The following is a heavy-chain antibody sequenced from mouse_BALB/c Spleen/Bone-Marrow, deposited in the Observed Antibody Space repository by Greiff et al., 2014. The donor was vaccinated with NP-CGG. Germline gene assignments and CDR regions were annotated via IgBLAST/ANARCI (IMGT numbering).Heavy chain of an antibody. V-gene: IGHV14-3*02. CDR1: GFNIKDTY. Sequence: EVQLQQSGAELVKPGASVKLSCTASGFNIKDTYMHWVKQRPEQGLEWIGRIDPANGNTKYDPKFQGKATITADTSSYTAYLQLSSLTSEDTAVYYCARWLLPYGLDYWGQGTSVTVSS. J-gene: IGHJ4*01. CDR2: IDPANGNT. CDR3: ARWLLPYGLDY. D-gene: IGHD2-3*01.